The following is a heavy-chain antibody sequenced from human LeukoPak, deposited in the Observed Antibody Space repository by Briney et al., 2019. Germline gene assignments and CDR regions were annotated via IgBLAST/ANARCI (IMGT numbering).Heavy chain of an antibody. V-gene: IGHV1-69*01. Sequence: GSSVKVSCKASGGTFSTYAISWVRQAPGQGLEWMGGIIPIFGTTNYAQKFQDRVTITADESTSTAYMELSSLKSEDTAVYYCARGYVDIVATGEDDAFDIWGQGTMVTVSS. J-gene: IGHJ3*02. CDR1: GGTFSTYA. D-gene: IGHD5-12*01. CDR3: ARGYVDIVATGEDDAFDI. CDR2: IIPIFGTT.